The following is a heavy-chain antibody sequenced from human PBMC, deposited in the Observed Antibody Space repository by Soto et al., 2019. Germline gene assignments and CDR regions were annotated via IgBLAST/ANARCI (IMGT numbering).Heavy chain of an antibody. V-gene: IGHV1-69*01. Sequence: QVQLAQSGAEVKKPGSSVKVSCKASGGTFGSYAISWVRQAPGQGLEWMGGIIPMLEMVHFAEKFQGRITITADELMSTAYMELSSLRSEDTAVYYCAREADHEYFEYWGQGTLVTVSS. J-gene: IGHJ4*02. CDR1: GGTFGSYA. CDR2: IIPMLEMV. CDR3: AREADHEYFEY.